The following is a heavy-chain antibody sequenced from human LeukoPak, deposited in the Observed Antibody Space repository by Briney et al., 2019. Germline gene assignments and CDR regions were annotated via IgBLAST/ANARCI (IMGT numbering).Heavy chain of an antibody. CDR1: GFTVSSNY. CDR3: ARARRAEMSFDY. V-gene: IGHV3-53*01. Sequence: PGGSLRLSCAASGFTVSSNYMSWVRQAPGKGLEWVSVIYSGGSTYYADSVKGRFTISRDNSKNTLYLQMNSLRAEDTAVYYCARARRAEMSFDYWGQGTLVTVSS. J-gene: IGHJ4*02. D-gene: IGHD5-24*01. CDR2: IYSGGST.